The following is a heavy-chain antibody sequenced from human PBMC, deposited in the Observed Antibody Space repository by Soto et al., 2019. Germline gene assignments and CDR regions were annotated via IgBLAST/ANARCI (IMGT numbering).Heavy chain of an antibody. CDR1: GGTFSSYA. CDR3: ARVLSSGWEYYYYGMDV. Sequence: SVKVSCKASGGTFSSYAISWVRQAPGQGLEWMGGIIPIFGTANYAQKFQGRVTITADESTSTAYMELSSLRSEDTAVYYCARVLSSGWEYYYYGMDVWGQGTTVTVSS. D-gene: IGHD6-19*01. CDR2: IIPIFGTA. V-gene: IGHV1-69*13. J-gene: IGHJ6*02.